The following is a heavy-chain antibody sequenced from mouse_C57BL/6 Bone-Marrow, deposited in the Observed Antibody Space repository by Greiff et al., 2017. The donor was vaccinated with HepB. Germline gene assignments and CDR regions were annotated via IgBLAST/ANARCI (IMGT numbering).Heavy chain of an antibody. D-gene: IGHD2-4*01. CDR2: IHPNSGST. V-gene: IGHV1-64*01. CDR3: ARRIYYDYDRYYYYAMDY. J-gene: IGHJ4*01. Sequence: VQLQQPGAELVKPGASVKLSCKASGYTFTSYWMHWVKQRPGQGLEWIGMIHPNSGSTNYNEKFKSKATLTVDKSSSTAYMQLSSLTSEDSAVYYCARRIYYDYDRYYYYAMDYWGQGTSVTVSS. CDR1: GYTFTSYW.